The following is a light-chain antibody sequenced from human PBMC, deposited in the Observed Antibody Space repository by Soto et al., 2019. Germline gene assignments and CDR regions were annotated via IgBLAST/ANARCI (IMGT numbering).Light chain of an antibody. CDR3: QHYAGGSRIT. V-gene: IGKV3-20*01. Sequence: EIVLTQSPGILSLSPWGRATLSCRASQSVGSSYLAWYQQKPGQAPRLLISGASSRATGIPDRFSGSGFGTDFTLTISRLEPEDFALYYCQHYAGGSRITFGQGTRLEIK. J-gene: IGKJ5*01. CDR1: QSVGSSY. CDR2: GAS.